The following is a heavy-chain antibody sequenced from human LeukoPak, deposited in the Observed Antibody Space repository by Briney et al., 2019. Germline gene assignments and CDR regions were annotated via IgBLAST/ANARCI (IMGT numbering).Heavy chain of an antibody. D-gene: IGHD2-2*03. CDR1: GFTFSSYS. CDR2: ISSSSSYI. CDR3: ARDPLGYCSSTSCYGGGLFDY. Sequence: PGGSLRLSGAASGFTFSSYSMNWVRQAPGKGLEWVSSISSSSSYIYYADSVKGRFTISRDNAKNSLYLQMNSLRAEDTAVYYCARDPLGYCSSTSCYGGGLFDYWGQGTLVTVSS. V-gene: IGHV3-21*01. J-gene: IGHJ4*02.